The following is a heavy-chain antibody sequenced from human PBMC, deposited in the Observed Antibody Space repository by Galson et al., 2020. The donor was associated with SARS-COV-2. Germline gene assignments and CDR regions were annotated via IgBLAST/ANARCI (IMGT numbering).Heavy chain of an antibody. D-gene: IGHD5-12*01. CDR3: ARESRDGYNYLVDY. J-gene: IGHJ4*02. CDR1: GGSISSGSYY. V-gene: IGHV4-61*02. CDR2: IYTSGST. Sequence: SETLSLTCTVSGGSISSGSYYWSWIRQPAGKGLEWIGRIYTSGSTNYNPSLKSRVTISVDTSKNQFSLKLSSVTAADTAVYYCARESRDGYNYLVDYWGQGTLVTVSS.